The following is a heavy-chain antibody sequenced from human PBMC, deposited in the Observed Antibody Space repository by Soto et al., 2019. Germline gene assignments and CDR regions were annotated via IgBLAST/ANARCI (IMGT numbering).Heavy chain of an antibody. D-gene: IGHD4-17*01. CDR1: GFTFSSYG. Sequence: QVHLVESGGVVVQPGRSLRLSCAASGFTFSSYGMHWGRQAPRKGLEWVAVIWDDGSNKYYVDSVKGRFPLSRDKSKNTLYLQRDSLRAEDTAVYYCARGGSYGDINSFDTWGKGTLVTVST. J-gene: IGHJ5*02. CDR2: IWDDGSNK. V-gene: IGHV3-33*01. CDR3: ARGGSYGDINSFDT.